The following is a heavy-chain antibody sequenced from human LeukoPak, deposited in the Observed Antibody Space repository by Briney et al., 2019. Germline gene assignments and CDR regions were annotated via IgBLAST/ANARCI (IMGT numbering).Heavy chain of an antibody. CDR1: GGSGSSYF. V-gene: IGHV4-59*02. CDR2: IYNSGNT. Sequence: SETLSLTCTVSGGSGSSYFRSWVRQSPEKGLEWIGYIYNSGNTNYNPSLKSRVTISRDMSRNQFSLKVRSVTPADAAVYYCARVSGSGWYYFDHWGQGALVTVSS. J-gene: IGHJ4*02. D-gene: IGHD6-19*01. CDR3: ARVSGSGWYYFDH.